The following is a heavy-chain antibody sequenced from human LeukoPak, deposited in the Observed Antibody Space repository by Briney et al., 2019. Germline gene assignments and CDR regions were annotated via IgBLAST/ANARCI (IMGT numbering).Heavy chain of an antibody. D-gene: IGHD6-19*01. J-gene: IGHJ4*02. CDR1: GGSFSGYY. V-gene: IGHV4-34*01. CDR2: INHSGST. CDR3: ARGSPGYGSGWYGNY. Sequence: SETLSLTCAVYGGSFSGYYWSWIRQPPGKGLEWIGEINHSGSTNYNPSLKSRVTISVDTSKNQFSLKLSSVTAADTAVYYCARGSPGYGSGWYGNYWGQGTLVTVSS.